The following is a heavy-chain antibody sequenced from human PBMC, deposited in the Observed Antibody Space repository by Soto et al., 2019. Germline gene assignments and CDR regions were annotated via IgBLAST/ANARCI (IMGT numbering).Heavy chain of an antibody. Sequence: QVQLVQSGPEGKKPGALAKVSCKASGYTFSYYGISWMRQVPGQGLEWMGWISAYNGETKYAQKFQGRVSMTTDTSTNTAYMELGSLRYDDTAVYYCARASGTGVGTTSYWGQGTLVTVSS. D-gene: IGHD1-26*01. J-gene: IGHJ4*02. CDR2: ISAYNGET. CDR1: GYTFSYYG. CDR3: ARASGTGVGTTSY. V-gene: IGHV1-18*01.